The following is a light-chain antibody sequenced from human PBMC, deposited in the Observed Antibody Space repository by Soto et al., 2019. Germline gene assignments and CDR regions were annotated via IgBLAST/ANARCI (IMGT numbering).Light chain of an antibody. V-gene: IGLV2-23*03. CDR1: SSDVGTYNL. CDR3: CSYAGISTFVV. J-gene: IGLJ2*01. Sequence: ALTQPASVSGSPGQSITISCTGTSSDVGTYNLVSWYQQHPGKAPKLMIYEGSKRPSGGSNRFSSSKSGNTASLTISGLQAEDEADYYCCSYAGISTFVVFGGGTKLTVL. CDR2: EGS.